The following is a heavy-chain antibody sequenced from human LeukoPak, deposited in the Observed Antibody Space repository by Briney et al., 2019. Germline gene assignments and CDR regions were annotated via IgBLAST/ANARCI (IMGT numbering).Heavy chain of an antibody. CDR1: GGSISSYY. D-gene: IGHD3-22*01. CDR2: ISYSGGT. CDR3: ATSHDTSGYYYHFDY. Sequence: PSETLSLTCTVSGGSISSYYWSWIRQPPGKGLEWIGYISYSGGTNYNPSLKSRVTISLDTSKNQFSLKLNSVTAADTALYYCATSHDTSGYYYHFDYWGQGILVAVSS. V-gene: IGHV4-59*01. J-gene: IGHJ4*02.